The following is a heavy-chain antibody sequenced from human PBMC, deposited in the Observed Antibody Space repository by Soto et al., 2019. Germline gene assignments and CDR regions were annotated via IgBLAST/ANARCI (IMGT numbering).Heavy chain of an antibody. V-gene: IGHV4-4*02. CDR3: ASQVVQLASNWFDP. J-gene: IGHJ5*02. D-gene: IGHD6-6*01. CDR1: GCSIRSSNW. Sequence: SETLSLPGSVSGCSIRSSNWWSWVRQPPGKGLEWIGEIYHSGSTNYNPSLKSRVTISVDKSKNQFSLKLSSVTAADTAVYYCASQVVQLASNWFDPWGQGTLITVSS. CDR2: IYHSGST.